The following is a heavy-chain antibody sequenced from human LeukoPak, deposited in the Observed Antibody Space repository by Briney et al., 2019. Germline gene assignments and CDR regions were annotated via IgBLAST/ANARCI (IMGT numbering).Heavy chain of an antibody. CDR2: INAGNGNT. V-gene: IGHV1-3*01. Sequence: ASVTVSCTASGYTFTSYAMHWVRQAPGQRLECMGWINAGNGNTKYSQKFQGRVTITRDTSASTAYMELSSLRSEDTAVYYCARSPYSSGWGLDYWGQGTLVTVSS. CDR1: GYTFTSYA. D-gene: IGHD6-19*01. J-gene: IGHJ4*02. CDR3: ARSPYSSGWGLDY.